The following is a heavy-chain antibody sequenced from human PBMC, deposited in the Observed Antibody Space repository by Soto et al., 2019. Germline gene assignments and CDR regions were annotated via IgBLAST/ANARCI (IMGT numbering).Heavy chain of an antibody. J-gene: IGHJ5*01. V-gene: IGHV4-30-4*01. CDR3: ARVTFTPNWFDS. CDR2: VYYRGSI. Sequence: TLSLTCPVSGHSISSPSYYWSWLRQAPGKGLELIGYVYYRGSIYYTPSFESRVSNSIDTSKNQFSLRLTSVTAADSAVYFCARVTFTPNWFDSWGQGILVTVSS. D-gene: IGHD3-16*01. CDR1: GHSISSPSYY.